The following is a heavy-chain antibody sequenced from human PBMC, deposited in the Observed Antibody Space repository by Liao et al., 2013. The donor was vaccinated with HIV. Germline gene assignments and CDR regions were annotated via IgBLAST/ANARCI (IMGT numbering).Heavy chain of an antibody. J-gene: IGHJ4*02. D-gene: IGHD6-19*01. CDR1: GGSISSYH. CDR3: ARRADFDY. V-gene: IGHV4-59*01. CDR2: IYNNGGT. Sequence: QVQLQESGPRLVKPSETLSLTCSVSGGSISSYHWSWIRQPPGKGLEWLGDIYNNGGTNYNPSLKSRVTISIDTSKNQFSLKLNSVTAADTAVYYCARRADFDYWGQGTLVTVSS.